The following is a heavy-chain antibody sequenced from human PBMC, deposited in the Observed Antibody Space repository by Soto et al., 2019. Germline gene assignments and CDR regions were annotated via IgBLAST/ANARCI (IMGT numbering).Heavy chain of an antibody. V-gene: IGHV3-23*01. CDR1: GFTFFTYA. J-gene: IGHJ4*02. D-gene: IGHD2-21*02. Sequence: RLSCAASGFTFFTYAMSWVRQAPGKGLEWVSSITDSGDSTYYADSVKGRFTISRDNSKNALYLQMKSLRAEDTAVYYCAKDTPVVTLIFDYWGQGTLVTVSS. CDR2: ITDSGDST. CDR3: AKDTPVVTLIFDY.